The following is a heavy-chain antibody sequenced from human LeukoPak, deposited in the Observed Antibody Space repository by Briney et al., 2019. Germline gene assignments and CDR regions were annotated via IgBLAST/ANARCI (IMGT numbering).Heavy chain of an antibody. CDR3: AGGYSSGWYDY. Sequence: ASVKVSCKASGYTFTSYYMHWVRQAHGQGLEWMGIINPSGGSTSYAQKFQGRVTMTRDMSTSTVYMELSSLRSEDTAVYYCAGGYSSGWYDYWGQGTLVTVSS. D-gene: IGHD6-19*01. CDR1: GYTFTSYY. CDR2: INPSGGST. J-gene: IGHJ4*02. V-gene: IGHV1-46*01.